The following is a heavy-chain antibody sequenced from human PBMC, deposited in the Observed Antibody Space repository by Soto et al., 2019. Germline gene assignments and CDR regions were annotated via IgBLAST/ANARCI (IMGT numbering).Heavy chain of an antibody. CDR2: ISSSSSYI. V-gene: IGHV3-21*01. Sequence: SGGSLRLSCAASGFTFSSYSMNWVRQAPGKGLEWVSSISSSSSYIYYADSVKGRFTISRDNAKNSLYLQMNSLRAEDTAVYYCARDPPSDAFDIWGQGTMVTVSS. CDR1: GFTFSSYS. CDR3: ARDPPSDAFDI. J-gene: IGHJ3*02.